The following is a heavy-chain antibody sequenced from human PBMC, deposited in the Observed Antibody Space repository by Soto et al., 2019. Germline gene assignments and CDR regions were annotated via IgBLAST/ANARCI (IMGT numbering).Heavy chain of an antibody. CDR2: ISGSGDST. D-gene: IGHD6-19*01. CDR1: GFTFSSYA. J-gene: IGHJ3*02. Sequence: EVQLLESGGGLVQPGGSLRLSCAASGFTFSSYAMSWVRQAPGKGLEWVSGISGSGDSTYSVDSVKGRFTISRDNSKNTLYLQMNSLRAEDTAVYYCAKGRSSGWYTHDAFDIWGQGTMVTVSS. V-gene: IGHV3-23*01. CDR3: AKGRSSGWYTHDAFDI.